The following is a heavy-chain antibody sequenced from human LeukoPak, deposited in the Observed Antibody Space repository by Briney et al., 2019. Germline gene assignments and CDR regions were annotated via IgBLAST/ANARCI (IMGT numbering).Heavy chain of an antibody. D-gene: IGHD3-22*01. CDR1: GFTFSSYG. CDR3: AGPILPYYYDSSSTFDI. V-gene: IGHV3-30*03. Sequence: GGSLRLSCAASGFTFSSYGMHWVRQAPGKGLEWVAVISYDGSNKYYADSVKGRFTISRDNSKNTLYLQMNSLRAEDTAVYYCAGPILPYYYDSSSTFDIWGQGTMVTVSS. J-gene: IGHJ3*02. CDR2: ISYDGSNK.